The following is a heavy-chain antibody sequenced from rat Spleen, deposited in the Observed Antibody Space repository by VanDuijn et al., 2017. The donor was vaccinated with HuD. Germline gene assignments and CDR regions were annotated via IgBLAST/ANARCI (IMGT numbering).Heavy chain of an antibody. CDR3: ARHPQLGVFWYFDF. V-gene: IGHV5-17*01. Sequence: EVQLVESGGGLVQPGRSLKFSCVASGFTFSDYAMAWVRQAPKKGLEWVATILYDDTNTYYRDSVKGRFTISRDNTKNTLYLQMDILRSEDTATYYCARHPQLGVFWYFDFWGPGTMVTVSS. D-gene: IGHD5-1*01. CDR1: GFTFSDYA. CDR2: ILYDDTNT. J-gene: IGHJ1*01.